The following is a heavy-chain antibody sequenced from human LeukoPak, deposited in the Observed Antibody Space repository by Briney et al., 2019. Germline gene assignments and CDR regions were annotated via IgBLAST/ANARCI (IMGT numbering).Heavy chain of an antibody. Sequence: GGSLRLSCAASGFTLSSHDVHWVRQVPGKGLEWISAINVAGNTYYSDSVKGRFSVSRDNAKNSVHPQMTSLRAGDTAVYHCAREPDVYGSWYFDLWGRGTQVTVSS. J-gene: IGHJ2*01. CDR3: AREPDVYGSWYFDL. CDR1: GFTLSSHD. CDR2: INVAGNT. D-gene: IGHD2-8*01. V-gene: IGHV3-13*01.